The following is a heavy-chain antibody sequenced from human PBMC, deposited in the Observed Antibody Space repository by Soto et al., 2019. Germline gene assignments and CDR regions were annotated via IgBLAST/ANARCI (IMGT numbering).Heavy chain of an antibody. Sequence: GGSLRLSCAASGFTFTRYRMNWVRQAPGKGLEWVSSISSTTNYIYYGDSMKGRFTISRDNAKNSLYLEMNSLRAEDTAVYYCARESEDLTSNFDYWGQGTLVTVSS. CDR1: GFTFTRYR. V-gene: IGHV3-21*06. J-gene: IGHJ4*02. CDR2: ISSTTNYI. CDR3: ARESEDLTSNFDY.